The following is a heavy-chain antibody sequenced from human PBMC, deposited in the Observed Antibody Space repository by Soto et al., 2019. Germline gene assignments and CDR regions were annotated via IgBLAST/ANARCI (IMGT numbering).Heavy chain of an antibody. D-gene: IGHD3-9*01. CDR3: AREKYYDILTGYYRYFDY. CDR2: IYYSGST. J-gene: IGHJ4*02. Sequence: SETLSLTCTVSGGSVSSGSYYWSWIRQPPGKGLEWIGYIYYSGSTNYNPSLKSRVTISVDTSKNQFFLKLSSVTAADTAVYYCAREKYYDILTGYYRYFDYWGQGTLITVYS. V-gene: IGHV4-61*01. CDR1: GGSVSSGSYY.